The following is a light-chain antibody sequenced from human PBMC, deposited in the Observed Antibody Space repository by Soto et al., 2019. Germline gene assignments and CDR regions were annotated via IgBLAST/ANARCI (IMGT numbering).Light chain of an antibody. CDR1: QSVSSN. CDR2: GIS. CDR3: QQHNKWPLT. J-gene: IGKJ5*01. V-gene: IGKV3-15*01. Sequence: EIVMTQSPATLSVSPAERATLSCRASQSVSSNLAWYQQKPGQAPRLLIYGISTRATGISARFSGSGSGTEFTLTISSLQSEDFAVYYCQQHNKWPLTFGQGTRLENK.